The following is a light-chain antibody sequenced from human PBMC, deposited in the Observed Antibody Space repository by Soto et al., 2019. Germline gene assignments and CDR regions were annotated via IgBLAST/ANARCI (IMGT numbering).Light chain of an antibody. Sequence: EIVLTQSPGTLSLSPGERATLSCRASQSVSSSYLAWYQQKPGQAPRLLIYGASSRATGIPDRFSGSGSGTEFTITISRLEPEEFAVYYCQQEGSSRTFGQGTKVEIK. CDR1: QSVSSSY. CDR3: QQEGSSRT. J-gene: IGKJ1*01. CDR2: GAS. V-gene: IGKV3-20*01.